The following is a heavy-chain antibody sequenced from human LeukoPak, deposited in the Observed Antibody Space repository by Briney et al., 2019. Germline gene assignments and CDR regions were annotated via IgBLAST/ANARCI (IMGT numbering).Heavy chain of an antibody. V-gene: IGHV1-18*01. CDR1: GYTFTSYG. J-gene: IGHJ4*02. Sequence: GASVKVSCKASGYTFTSYGVNWVRQATGQGLEWMGWISAYNGNTNYAQKLQGRVTMTTDTSTSTAYMELRSLRSDDTAVYYCARVERSTSCFDYWGQGTLVTVSS. D-gene: IGHD2-2*01. CDR2: ISAYNGNT. CDR3: ARVERSTSCFDY.